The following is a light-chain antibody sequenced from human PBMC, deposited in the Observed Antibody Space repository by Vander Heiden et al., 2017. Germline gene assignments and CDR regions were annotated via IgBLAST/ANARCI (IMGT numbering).Light chain of an antibody. Sequence: DIVMTQSPDSLAVSLGERATINCKSSQSVLYSSNNKNYLAWYQQKPGQPPKLLIYWASTRESGVPDRFSGSGSGTDFTLTISSLQAEDVAVYYCQQYDGTPRTFGQGTKLEIK. J-gene: IGKJ2*01. CDR1: QSVLYSSNNKNY. CDR3: QQYDGTPRT. V-gene: IGKV4-1*01. CDR2: WAS.